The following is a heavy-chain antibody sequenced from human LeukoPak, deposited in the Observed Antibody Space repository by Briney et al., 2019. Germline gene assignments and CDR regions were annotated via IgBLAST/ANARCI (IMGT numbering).Heavy chain of an antibody. CDR3: ARDHSGDYVWGSYRPDY. Sequence: ASVKVSYKASGYTFTSYGISWERQAPGQGLEWMGWISAYNGNTNYAQKLQGRVTMTTDTSTSTAYMELRSLRSDDTAVYYCARDHSGDYVWGSYRPDYWGQGTLVTVSS. V-gene: IGHV1-18*01. CDR2: ISAYNGNT. J-gene: IGHJ4*02. D-gene: IGHD3-16*02. CDR1: GYTFTSYG.